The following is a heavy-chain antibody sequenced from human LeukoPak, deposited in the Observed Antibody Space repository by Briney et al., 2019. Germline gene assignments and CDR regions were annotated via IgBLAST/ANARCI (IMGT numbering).Heavy chain of an antibody. CDR2: IKEDGSEK. CDR3: AREFSGYDYDY. CDR1: GFTFSSYW. J-gene: IGHJ4*02. Sequence: GGSLRLSCAASGFTFSSYWMSWVRQAPGKGLEWVANIKEDGSEKYYVDSVKGRFTISRDNAKNSLYLQMNSLRAEDTAVYYCAREFSGYDYDYWGQGALVTVSS. D-gene: IGHD5-12*01. V-gene: IGHV3-7*01.